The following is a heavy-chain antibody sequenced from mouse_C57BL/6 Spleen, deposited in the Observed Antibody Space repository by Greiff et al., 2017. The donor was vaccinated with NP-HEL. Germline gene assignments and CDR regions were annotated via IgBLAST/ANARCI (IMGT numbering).Heavy chain of an antibody. CDR1: GYTFTSYW. CDR3: ARYYYHGSSYWAMDY. Sequence: QVQLQQPGAELVMPGASVKLSCKASGYTFTSYWMHWVKQRPGQGLEWIGEIDPSDSYTNYNQKFKGKSTLTVDKSSSTAYMQLSSLTSEDSAVYYCARYYYHGSSYWAMDYWGQGTSVTVSS. J-gene: IGHJ4*01. CDR2: IDPSDSYT. D-gene: IGHD1-1*01. V-gene: IGHV1-69*01.